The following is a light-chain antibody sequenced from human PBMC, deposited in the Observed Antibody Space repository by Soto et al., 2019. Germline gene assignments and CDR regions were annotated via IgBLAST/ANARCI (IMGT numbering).Light chain of an antibody. Sequence: EIVLTQSPATLSLFPGERATLSCRASQSVSSYLAWYQQEPGQAPRLLIYDASNRATGIPARFSGSGSGTDFTLTISSLEPEDFAVYYCQQRSNWLITFGPGTKVDIK. CDR2: DAS. CDR3: QQRSNWLIT. CDR1: QSVSSY. J-gene: IGKJ3*01. V-gene: IGKV3-11*01.